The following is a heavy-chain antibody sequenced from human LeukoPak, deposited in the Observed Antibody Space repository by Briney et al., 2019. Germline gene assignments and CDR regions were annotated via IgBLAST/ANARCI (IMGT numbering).Heavy chain of an antibody. CDR2: SYYSGST. V-gene: IGHV4-59*01. CDR3: AGNSITMVRGVTTRTSLFYYYGMDV. J-gene: IGHJ6*02. Sequence: SETLSLTCTVSGGSISSYYWSWIRQPPGKGLEWIGYSYYSGSTNYNPSLKSRVTISVDTSKNQFSLKLSSVTAADTAVYYCAGNSITMVRGVTTRTSLFYYYGMDVWGQGTTVTVSS. CDR1: GGSISSYY. D-gene: IGHD3-10*01.